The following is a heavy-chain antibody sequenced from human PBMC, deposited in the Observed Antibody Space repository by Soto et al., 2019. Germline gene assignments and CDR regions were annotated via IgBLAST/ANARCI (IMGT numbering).Heavy chain of an antibody. D-gene: IGHD7-27*01. Sequence: ASEKVSCKASEYDITAYDITWVRPASGQGLEWMGWMNHINAATGTARRFQGRVSMTRNTATGTAYLEWTSLRAEVTAVYHCVRDLLGSGGHFDYGGQGAPVTVFS. CDR1: EYDITAYD. V-gene: IGHV1-8*02. CDR2: MNHINAAT. J-gene: IGHJ4*02. CDR3: VRDLLGSGGHFDY.